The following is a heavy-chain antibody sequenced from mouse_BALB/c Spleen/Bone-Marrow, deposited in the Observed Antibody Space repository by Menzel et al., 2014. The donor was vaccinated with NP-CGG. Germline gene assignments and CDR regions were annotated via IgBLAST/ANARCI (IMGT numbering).Heavy chain of an antibody. CDR3: AREGRSHFDH. V-gene: IGHV1-12*01. J-gene: IGHJ2*01. Sequence: QVQLQQPGAELVKPGASMKMSCKASGYTFTSYNLHWIKQTPGQGLEWIGAIYPGNGDTSYNQRFKGKATLTTDKSSNTAYLQRSSLTSEDSAVYYCAREGRSHFDHWGQGSTLTVSS. CDR1: GYTFTSYN. CDR2: IYPGNGDT.